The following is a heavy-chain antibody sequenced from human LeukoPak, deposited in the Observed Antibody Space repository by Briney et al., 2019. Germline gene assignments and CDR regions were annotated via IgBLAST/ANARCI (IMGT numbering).Heavy chain of an antibody. Sequence: GGSLRLSCAASGFTFSSYWMHWVRQAPGKGLVWVSRINSDGSSTSYADSVKGRFTISRDNAKNTLYLQTNSLRAEDTAVYYCARLLVRYCSSTSCHIAYGMDVWGQGTTVTVSS. J-gene: IGHJ6*02. CDR1: GFTFSSYW. CDR3: ARLLVRYCSSTSCHIAYGMDV. D-gene: IGHD2-2*01. CDR2: INSDGSST. V-gene: IGHV3-74*01.